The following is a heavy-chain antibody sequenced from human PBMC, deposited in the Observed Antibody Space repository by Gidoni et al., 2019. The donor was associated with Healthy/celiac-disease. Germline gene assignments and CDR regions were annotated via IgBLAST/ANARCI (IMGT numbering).Heavy chain of an antibody. J-gene: IGHJ4*02. CDR2: IFSNDEK. CDR1: GFSLSNARMG. CDR3: ARIGEGIQLWPQDPFYYFDY. Sequence: QVTFKESGPVLVKPTETLTLTCTVSGFSLSNARMGVSWIRQPPGKALEWLAHIFSNDEKSYSTSLKSRLTISKETSKSQVVLTMTNMDPVDTATYYCARIGEGIQLWPQDPFYYFDYWGQGTLVTVSS. V-gene: IGHV2-26*01. D-gene: IGHD5-18*01.